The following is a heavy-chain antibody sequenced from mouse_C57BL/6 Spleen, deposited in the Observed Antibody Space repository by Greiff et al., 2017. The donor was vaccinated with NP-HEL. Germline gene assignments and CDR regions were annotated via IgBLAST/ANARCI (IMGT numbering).Heavy chain of an antibody. CDR2: IGTGRGST. V-gene: IGHV1-77*01. CDR1: GYTFTDYY. J-gene: IGHJ2*01. Sequence: VQLQQSGAELVKPGASVKISCKASGYTFTDYYINWVKQRPGQGLEWIGKIGTGRGSTYYNEKFKGKATLTADKSSSTAYMQLSSLTSEDSAVYFCAIGRSNYVKDYWGQGTTLTVSS. CDR3: AIGRSNYVKDY. D-gene: IGHD2-5*01.